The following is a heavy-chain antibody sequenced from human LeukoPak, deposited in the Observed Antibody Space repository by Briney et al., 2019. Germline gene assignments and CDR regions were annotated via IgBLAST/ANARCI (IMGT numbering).Heavy chain of an antibody. Sequence: GGSLRLSCAASGFTFDDHGMSWVRQAPGKGLEWVSGINWNGGSTGYADSVKGRFTISRDNAKNSLYLQMNSLRAEDTALYYCARGYCSSTSCYTWFHDAFDIWGQGTMVTFSS. J-gene: IGHJ3*02. D-gene: IGHD2-2*02. CDR2: INWNGGST. CDR1: GFTFDDHG. CDR3: ARGYCSSTSCYTWFHDAFDI. V-gene: IGHV3-20*04.